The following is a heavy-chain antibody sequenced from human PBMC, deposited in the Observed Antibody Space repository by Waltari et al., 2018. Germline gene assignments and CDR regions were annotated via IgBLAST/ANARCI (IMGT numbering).Heavy chain of an antibody. CDR1: GFTFSSYS. CDR2: ISSSSSTI. D-gene: IGHD3-9*01. Sequence: EVQLVESGGGLVQPGGSLRLSCAASGFTFSSYSLNWVRQAPGQGLEWVSYISSSSSTIYYADSVKGRFTISRDNAKNSLYLQMNSLRAEDTAVYYCARVASPDLTGFIRGAFDIWGQGTMVTVSS. V-gene: IGHV3-48*01. J-gene: IGHJ3*02. CDR3: ARVASPDLTGFIRGAFDI.